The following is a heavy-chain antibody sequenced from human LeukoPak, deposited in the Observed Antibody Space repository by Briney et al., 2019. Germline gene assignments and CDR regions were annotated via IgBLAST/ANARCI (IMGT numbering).Heavy chain of an antibody. CDR2: INPNSGGT. V-gene: IGHV1-2*02. Sequence: AAVKVSCKASGYTFTSFGFSWVRQAPGQGLEWMGWINPNSGGTNYAQKFQGRVTMTRDTSISTAYMELSRLRSDDTAVYYCARLDSSGYYYLDYWGQGTLVTVSS. J-gene: IGHJ4*02. CDR3: ARLDSSGYYYLDY. D-gene: IGHD3-22*01. CDR1: GYTFTSFG.